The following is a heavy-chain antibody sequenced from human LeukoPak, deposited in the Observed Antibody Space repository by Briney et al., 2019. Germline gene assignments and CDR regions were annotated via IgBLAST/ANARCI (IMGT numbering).Heavy chain of an antibody. J-gene: IGHJ3*02. CDR1: GFTFSSYV. Sequence: PGGSLRLSCAASGFTFSSYVMHWVRQAPGKGLEWVAIISYDGSNEYYAGSVKGRFTISRDNSKNTLHLQMNSLRAEDTAVYYCAKVAVVVAARDAFDIWGQGTMVTVSS. CDR2: ISYDGSNE. V-gene: IGHV3-30*04. CDR3: AKVAVVVAARDAFDI. D-gene: IGHD2-15*01.